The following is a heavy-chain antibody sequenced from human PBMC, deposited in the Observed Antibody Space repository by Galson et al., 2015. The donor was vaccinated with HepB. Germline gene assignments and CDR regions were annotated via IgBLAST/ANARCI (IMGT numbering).Heavy chain of an antibody. V-gene: IGHV1-69*13. CDR3: ARHGRGTDDIVVVVAARLGDAFDI. J-gene: IGHJ3*02. D-gene: IGHD2-15*01. CDR1: GGTFSSYA. CDR2: IIPIFGTA. Sequence: SVKVSCKASGGTFSSYAISWVRQAPGQGLEWMGGIIPIFGTANYAQKFQGRVTITADESTSTAYMELSSLRSEDTAVYYCARHGRGTDDIVVVVAARLGDAFDIWGQGTMVTVSS.